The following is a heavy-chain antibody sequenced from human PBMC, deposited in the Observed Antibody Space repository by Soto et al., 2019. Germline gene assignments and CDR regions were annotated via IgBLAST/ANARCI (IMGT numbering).Heavy chain of an antibody. CDR3: AREVYSNWGSDWFDP. CDR1: GGSISSSSYY. D-gene: IGHD4-4*01. Sequence: PSETLSLTCTVSGGSISSSSYYWGWIRQPPGKGLEWIGSIYYSGSTYYNPSLKSRVTISVDTSKNQFSLKLSSVTAADTAVYYCAREVYSNWGSDWFDPWGQGTLVTVS. V-gene: IGHV4-39*02. J-gene: IGHJ5*02. CDR2: IYYSGST.